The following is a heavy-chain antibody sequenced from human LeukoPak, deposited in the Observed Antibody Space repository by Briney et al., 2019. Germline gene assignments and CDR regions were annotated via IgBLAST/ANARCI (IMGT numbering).Heavy chain of an antibody. CDR1: GFSLSTSGVG. D-gene: IGHD4-11*01. CDR3: AHRRIYSPFDY. V-gene: IGHV2-5*02. CDR2: IYWDDDK. J-gene: IGHJ4*02. Sequence: SGPTLVKPTQTLTLTCTFSGFSLSTSGVGVGWVRQPPGKALEWLALIYWDDDKRYNSSPKSRLTITKDTSKNQVVLTMTNVDPVDTATYYCAHRRIYSPFDYWGQGALVTVSS.